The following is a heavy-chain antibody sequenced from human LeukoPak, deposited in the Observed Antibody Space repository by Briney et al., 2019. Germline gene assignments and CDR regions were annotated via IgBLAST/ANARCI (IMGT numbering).Heavy chain of an antibody. J-gene: IGHJ3*02. CDR3: AGHYDSSGYRVDVFDI. D-gene: IGHD3-22*01. CDR2: ISSSSSYI. CDR1: GFTFSSYS. Sequence: GGTLRLSCAASGFTFSSYSMNWVRQAPGKGLEWVSSISSSSSYIYYADSVKGRFTISRDNAKNSLYLQMNSLRAEDTAVYFCAGHYDSSGYRVDVFDIWGQGTMVTVSS. V-gene: IGHV3-21*01.